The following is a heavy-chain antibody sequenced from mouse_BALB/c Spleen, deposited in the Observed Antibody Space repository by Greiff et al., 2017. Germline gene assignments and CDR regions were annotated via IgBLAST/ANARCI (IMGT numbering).Heavy chain of an antibody. D-gene: IGHD3-3*01. Sequence: EVQLQQSGPSLVKPSQTLSLTCSVTGDSITSGYWNWIRKFPGNKLEYMGYISYSGSTYYNPSLKSRISITRDTSKNQYYLQLNSVTTEDTATYYCARYEGTYYYAMDYWGQGTSVTVSS. V-gene: IGHV3-8*02. CDR3: ARYEGTYYYAMDY. J-gene: IGHJ4*01. CDR2: ISYSGST. CDR1: GDSITSGY.